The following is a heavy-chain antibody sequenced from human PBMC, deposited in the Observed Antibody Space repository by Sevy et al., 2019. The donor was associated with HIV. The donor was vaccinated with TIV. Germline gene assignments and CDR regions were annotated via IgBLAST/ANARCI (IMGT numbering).Heavy chain of an antibody. J-gene: IGHJ5*02. CDR1: CGSFSGYY. V-gene: IGHV4-34*01. CDR3: ARRESTYYYDSSGYYQHRLWFDP. D-gene: IGHD3-22*01. Sequence: SETLSLTCAVYCGSFSGYYWSWIRQPPGKGLEWIGEINHSGSTNYNPSLKSRVTISVDTSKNQFSLKLSSVTAADTAVYYCARRESTYYYDSSGYYQHRLWFDPWGQRTLVTVSS. CDR2: INHSGST.